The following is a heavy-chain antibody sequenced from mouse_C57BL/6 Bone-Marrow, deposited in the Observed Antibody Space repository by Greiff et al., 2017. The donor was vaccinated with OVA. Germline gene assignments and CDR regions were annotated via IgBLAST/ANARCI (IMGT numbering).Heavy chain of an antibody. CDR2: IRSKSNNYAT. D-gene: IGHD2-1*01. V-gene: IGHV10-1*01. CDR1: GFSFNTYA. J-gene: IGHJ3*01. CDR3: VRGNFAY. Sequence: EAGGGLVQPKGSLKLSCAASGFSFNTYAMNWVRQAPGKGLEWVARIRSKSNNYATYYADSVKDRFTISRDDSESMLYLQMNNLKTEDTAMYYCVRGNFAYWGQGTLVTVSA.